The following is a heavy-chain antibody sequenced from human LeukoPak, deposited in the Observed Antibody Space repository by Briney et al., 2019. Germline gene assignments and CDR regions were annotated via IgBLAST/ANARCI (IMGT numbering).Heavy chain of an antibody. CDR1: GYTFPSYA. CDR2: INAGNGNT. Sequence: ASVKVSCKASGYTFPSYAMHWVRQAPGQRLEWMGWINAGNGNTKYSQKFQGRVTITRDTSASTAYMELSSLRSEDTAVYYCARGLGGDPRDYWGQGTLVTVSS. V-gene: IGHV1-3*01. D-gene: IGHD2-21*02. CDR3: ARGLGGDPRDY. J-gene: IGHJ4*02.